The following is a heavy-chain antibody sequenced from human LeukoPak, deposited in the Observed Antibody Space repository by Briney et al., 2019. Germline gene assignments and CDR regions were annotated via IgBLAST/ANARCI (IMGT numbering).Heavy chain of an antibody. Sequence: GGSLRLSCAASGFASGFTFSDYAVSWVRQAPGKGPEWVASVNGRGATTYYADSVRGRFTISRDNSKNTVYLQMISLGADDTAVYFCAKAPATGEGYYFYYMDVWGKGTTVTVSS. CDR1: GFTFSDYA. V-gene: IGHV3-23*01. J-gene: IGHJ6*03. D-gene: IGHD7-27*01. CDR2: VNGRGATT. CDR3: AKAPATGEGYYFYYMDV.